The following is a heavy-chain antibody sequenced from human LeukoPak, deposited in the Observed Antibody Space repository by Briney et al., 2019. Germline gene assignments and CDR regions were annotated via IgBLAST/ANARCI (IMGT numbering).Heavy chain of an antibody. D-gene: IGHD3-10*02. CDR3: ARAGRKSRGVDLVRKKETGYYYYMDV. J-gene: IGHJ6*03. Sequence: GRSLRLSCAASEFTFFTYWMSWVRQAPGKGLEWVANIKQDGSEKYYVDSVKGRFTISRDNAKNSLYLQMNSLRAEDTAVYYCARAGRKSRGVDLVRKKETGYYYYMDVWGKGTTVTVSS. V-gene: IGHV3-7*01. CDR2: IKQDGSEK. CDR1: EFTFFTYW.